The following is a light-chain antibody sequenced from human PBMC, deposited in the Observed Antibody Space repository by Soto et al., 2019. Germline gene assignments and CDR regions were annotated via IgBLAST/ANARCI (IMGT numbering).Light chain of an antibody. V-gene: IGKV3D-15*01. Sequence: EIVLMQSPGTLSLSPGERATLSCRASQTMTRAYVAWYQQKPGQAPRLLIYAASYRATGISDKFSGSGSGTDFSLTINSLQSEDFAVYYCQRYNNWPLTFGGGTKVEIK. CDR2: AAS. J-gene: IGKJ4*01. CDR3: QRYNNWPLT. CDR1: QTMTRA.